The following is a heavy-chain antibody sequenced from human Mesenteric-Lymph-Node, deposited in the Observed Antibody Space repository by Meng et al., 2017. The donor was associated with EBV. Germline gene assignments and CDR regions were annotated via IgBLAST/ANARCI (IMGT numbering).Heavy chain of an antibody. D-gene: IGHD2-15*01. J-gene: IGHJ4*02. CDR1: GGSISSSNW. CDR2: IYHSGST. V-gene: IGHV4-4*02. CDR3: ARVAYCSGGSCYLYYFDY. Sequence: GRSEEAGPGAVQPSGDPSLTGACPGGSISSSNWGSWVRQPPGKGLEWIGEIYHSGSTNYNPSLKSRVTISVDKSKNQFSLKLSSVTAADTAVYYCARVAYCSGGSCYLYYFDYWGQGTLVTVSS.